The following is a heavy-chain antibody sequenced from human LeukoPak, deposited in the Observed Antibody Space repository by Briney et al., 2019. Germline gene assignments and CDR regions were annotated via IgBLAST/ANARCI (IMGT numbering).Heavy chain of an antibody. Sequence: GGSLRLSCAASGFTFSDYYMSWIRQAPGKGLEWVSYISSSGSTIDYADSVKGRFTISRDNAKDSLYLQMNSLRAEDTAVYYCARDWSVDTAMVDNFDYWGQGTLVTVSS. CDR2: ISSSGSTI. D-gene: IGHD5-18*01. V-gene: IGHV3-11*04. J-gene: IGHJ4*02. CDR3: ARDWSVDTAMVDNFDY. CDR1: GFTFSDYY.